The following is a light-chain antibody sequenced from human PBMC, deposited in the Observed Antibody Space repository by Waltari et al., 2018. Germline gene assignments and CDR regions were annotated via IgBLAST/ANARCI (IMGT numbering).Light chain of an antibody. J-gene: IGLJ2*01. Sequence: SALTQLPSASGSPGQSVTISCSGTRGSLGAYNSVNWYRQHPGKVPKLMIDDVNRRPSVVPDRFSGSKSGNTASLTVPGLQPEDEAVYYCNSFAGSDTVVFGGGTTLTVL. CDR1: RGSLGAYNS. CDR3: NSFAGSDTVV. CDR2: DVN. V-gene: IGLV2-8*01.